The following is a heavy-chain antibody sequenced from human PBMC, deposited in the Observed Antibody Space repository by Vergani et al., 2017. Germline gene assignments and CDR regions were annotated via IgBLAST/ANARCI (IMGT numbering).Heavy chain of an antibody. J-gene: IGHJ4*02. V-gene: IGHV1-69*01. CDR3: ARGGGSSSRPPYYFDY. D-gene: IGHD2-15*01. CDR2: IIPIFGKA. CDR1: GGTFSSYA. Sequence: QVQLVQSGAEVKKPGSSVKVSCKASGGTFSSYAISWVRQAPGQGLEWMGGIIPIFGKANYAQKFQGRVTITADEATSTAYMVLSSLRSEDTAVYYCARGGGSSSRPPYYFDYWGQGTLVTVSS.